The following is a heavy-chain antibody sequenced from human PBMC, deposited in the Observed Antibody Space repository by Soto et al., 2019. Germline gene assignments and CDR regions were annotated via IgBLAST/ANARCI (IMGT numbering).Heavy chain of an antibody. CDR2: ITAYNGNT. CDR3: ARVIVVVVAATNYYYYYMDV. J-gene: IGHJ6*03. V-gene: IGHV1-18*01. D-gene: IGHD2-15*01. Sequence: ASLNVSCKTAGYAFTSDRISCGRQAPGQGLEWMGWITAYNGNTNYAQKLQGRVTMTTDTSTSTAYMELRSLRSDDTAVYYCARVIVVVVAATNYYYYYMDVWGKGTTVTVSS. CDR1: GYAFTSDR.